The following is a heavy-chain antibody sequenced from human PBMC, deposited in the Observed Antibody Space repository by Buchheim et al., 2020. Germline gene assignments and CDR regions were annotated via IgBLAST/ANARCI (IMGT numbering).Heavy chain of an antibody. CDR2: IYYSGST. CDR3: ARVEDIVVVVAATQAFDI. J-gene: IGHJ3*02. CDR1: GGSISSSSYY. Sequence: QLQLQESGPGLVKPSETLSLTCTVSGGSISSSSYYWGWIRQPPGKGLEWIGSIYYSGSTYYNPFLKSRVTISVDTSKNQFSLKLSSVTAADTAVYYCARVEDIVVVVAATQAFDIWGQGT. V-gene: IGHV4-39*07. D-gene: IGHD2-15*01.